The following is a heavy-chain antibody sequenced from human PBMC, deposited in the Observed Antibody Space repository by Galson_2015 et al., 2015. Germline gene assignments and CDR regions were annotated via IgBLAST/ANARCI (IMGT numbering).Heavy chain of an antibody. CDR1: GYSFTSYW. CDR2: IDPSDSYT. V-gene: IGHV5-10-1*01. Sequence: QSGAEVKKPGESLRISCKGSGYSFTSYWISWVRQMPGKGLEWMGRIDPSDSYTNYSPSFQGHVTISADKSISTAYLQWSSLKASDTAMYYCARRSALSDYYYYMDVWGKGTTVTVSS. J-gene: IGHJ6*03. CDR3: ARRSALSDYYYYMDV.